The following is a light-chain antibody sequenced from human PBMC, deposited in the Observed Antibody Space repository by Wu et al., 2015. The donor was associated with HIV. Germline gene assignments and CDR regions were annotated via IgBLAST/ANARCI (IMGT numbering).Light chain of an antibody. Sequence: EIVMTQFPATLSVSPGERATLSCRASQNVGSNLAWYQQKPGQAPRLLISGASTRATGVPARFSGSGSGTDFTLTISSLQSEDFALYYCHQYTNWPPRDTFGPGTKVDIK. J-gene: IGKJ3*01. CDR2: GAS. CDR1: QNVGSN. CDR3: HQYTNWPPRDT. V-gene: IGKV3-15*01.